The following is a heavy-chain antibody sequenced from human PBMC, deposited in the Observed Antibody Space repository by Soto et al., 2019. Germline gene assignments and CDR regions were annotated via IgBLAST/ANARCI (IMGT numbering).Heavy chain of an antibody. V-gene: IGHV3-48*04. CDR3: ARDPREYYFDY. Sequence: GGALRLSCAASGFIFGSYTMNWVRQAPGKGLEWVSYISSSGSTIYYADSVKGRFTISRDNAKNSLYLQMNSLRAEDTAVYYCARDPREYYFDYWGQGTLVTVSS. CDR1: GFIFGSYT. CDR2: ISSSGSTI. J-gene: IGHJ4*02.